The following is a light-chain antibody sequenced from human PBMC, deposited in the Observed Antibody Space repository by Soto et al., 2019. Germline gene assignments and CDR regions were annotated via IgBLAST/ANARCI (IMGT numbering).Light chain of an antibody. CDR1: SSDVGGYNY. CDR3: SSYTTTSTLF. CDR2: DVG. Sequence: QSALTQPASVSGSPGQSITISCTGTSSDVGGYNYVSWYQQHPGKAPKLMIYDVGNRPSGVSNRFSGSKSGNTASLTISGLQAEDEADYFCSSYTTTSTLFFGGGTKVTVL. J-gene: IGLJ2*01. V-gene: IGLV2-14*03.